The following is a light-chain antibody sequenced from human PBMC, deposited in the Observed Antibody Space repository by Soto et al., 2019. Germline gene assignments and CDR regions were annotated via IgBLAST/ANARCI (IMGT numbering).Light chain of an antibody. V-gene: IGKV3-11*01. CDR2: DAS. Sequence: EIVLTQSPATLSLSPGERATLSCRASQSVSSYLAWYQQKPGQAPRLLIYDASNRATGIPARFSGSGSGKDFTLTISSLEPEDFAIYYCQQRGNWPWTFGRGTKVEIK. J-gene: IGKJ1*01. CDR3: QQRGNWPWT. CDR1: QSVSSY.